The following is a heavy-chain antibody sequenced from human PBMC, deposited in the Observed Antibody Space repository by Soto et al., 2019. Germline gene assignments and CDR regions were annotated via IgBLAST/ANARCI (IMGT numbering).Heavy chain of an antibody. CDR2: IYYSGST. V-gene: IGHV4-59*01. CDR1: GGSISSYY. J-gene: IGHJ3*02. CDR3: ASYSSSSEAYAFDI. D-gene: IGHD6-6*01. Sequence: SETLSLTCTVSGGSISSYYWSWIRQPPGKGLEWIGYIYYSGSTNCNPSLKSRVTISVDTSKNQFSLKLSSVTAADTAVYYCASYSSSSEAYAFDIWGQGTMVT.